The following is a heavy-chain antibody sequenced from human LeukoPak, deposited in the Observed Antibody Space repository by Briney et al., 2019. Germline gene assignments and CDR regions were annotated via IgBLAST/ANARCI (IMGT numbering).Heavy chain of an antibody. CDR2: IIPIFGTA. D-gene: IGHD6-13*01. V-gene: IGHV1-69*01. CDR3: ARAPPGMTMGPGDY. Sequence: SVKVSCKASGGTFSSYAISWVRQAPGQGLEWMGGIIPIFGTANYAQKFQGRVTITADGSTSTAYMELSSLRSEDTAVYYCARAPPGMTMGPGDYWGQGALVIVSS. CDR1: GGTFSSYA. J-gene: IGHJ4*02.